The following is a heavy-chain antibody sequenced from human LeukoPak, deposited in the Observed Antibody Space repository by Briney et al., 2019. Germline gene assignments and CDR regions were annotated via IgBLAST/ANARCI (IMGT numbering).Heavy chain of an antibody. CDR2: IHQHGGEK. V-gene: IGHV3-7*03. CDR3: ARGTPFGAY. D-gene: IGHD3-3*01. Sequence: XLRLXXXASXFXFSDHWXHWVRQAPGKGLEWVANIHQHGGEKYYVDSVKGRFTISRDNTRNSLYLQMNTLRAEDTAVYYCARGTPFGAYWGQGTLVTVSS. J-gene: IGHJ4*02. CDR1: XFXFSDHW.